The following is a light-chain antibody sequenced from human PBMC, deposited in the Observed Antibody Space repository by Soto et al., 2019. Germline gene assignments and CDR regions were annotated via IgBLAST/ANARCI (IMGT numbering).Light chain of an antibody. CDR2: GAS. CDR3: QQSYNYPMT. J-gene: IGKJ1*01. V-gene: IGKV1-39*01. Sequence: DIQMTQSPSSLSASVGDRVTITCRASRSITNYLNWYQQKPGKAPKLLIYGASSLQSWVPSRFTGSGSGTDFTLTISSLQPEDFATYFCQQSYNYPMTFGQGTKVEIK. CDR1: RSITNY.